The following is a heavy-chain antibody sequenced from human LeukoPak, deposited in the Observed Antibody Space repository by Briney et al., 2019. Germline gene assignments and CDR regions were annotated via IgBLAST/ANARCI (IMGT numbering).Heavy chain of an antibody. CDR3: AQGYGNGWYPH. CDR1: GFSVSTSS. V-gene: IGHV3-23*01. CDR2: ISVDGKSA. J-gene: IGHJ4*02. Sequence: GGSLRLSCTVSGFSVSTSSMSWVRQAQGKGLQTISAISVDGKSAYYADSVKGRFTISRDNSKNTLYLQMNSLRVEDTAVYFCAQGYGNGWYPHWGQGSLVSVSS. D-gene: IGHD6-19*01.